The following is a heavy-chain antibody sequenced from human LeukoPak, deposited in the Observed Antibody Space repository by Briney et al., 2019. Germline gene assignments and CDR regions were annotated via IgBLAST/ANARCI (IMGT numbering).Heavy chain of an antibody. CDR2: IYYSGST. CDR1: GGSIMSYY. CDR3: ARLMAAVLEPNWFDP. D-gene: IGHD6-13*01. V-gene: IGHV4-59*01. J-gene: IGHJ5*02. Sequence: PSETLSLTCTVSGGSIMSYYWSWIRQPPGKGLEWIGYIYYSGSTNYNPSLKSRVTISVDTSKNQLSLKLSSVTAADTAVYYCARLMAAVLEPNWFDPWGQGTLVTVSS.